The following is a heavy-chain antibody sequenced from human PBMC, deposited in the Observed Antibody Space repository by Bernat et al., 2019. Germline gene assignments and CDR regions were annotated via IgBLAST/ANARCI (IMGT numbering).Heavy chain of an antibody. Sequence: EVQLVESGGGLVQPGGSLRLSCAVSGFTFSGSWMTWVRQAPGKGLEWVANINQDGSDINYVDSVNGRFIISRDNAKNSLSLQMDSLRAEDTAGYYCGGGALTGLDFWGQGTLVTVSS. CDR3: GGGALTGLDF. D-gene: IGHD7-27*01. CDR1: GFTFSGSW. V-gene: IGHV3-7*02. CDR2: INQDGSDI. J-gene: IGHJ4*02.